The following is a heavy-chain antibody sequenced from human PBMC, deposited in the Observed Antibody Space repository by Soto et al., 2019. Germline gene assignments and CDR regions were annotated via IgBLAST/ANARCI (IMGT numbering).Heavy chain of an antibody. V-gene: IGHV4-34*01. Sequence: PSETLSLTCAVYGGSFSGYYWSWIRQPPGKGLEWIGEINHSGSTNYNPSLKSRVTISVDTSKNQFSLKLSSVTAADTAVYYCARLRYFDWLEKNFYYYYGMDVWGQGTTVTVSS. CDR3: ARLRYFDWLEKNFYYYYGMDV. CDR2: INHSGST. D-gene: IGHD3-9*01. CDR1: GGSFSGYY. J-gene: IGHJ6*02.